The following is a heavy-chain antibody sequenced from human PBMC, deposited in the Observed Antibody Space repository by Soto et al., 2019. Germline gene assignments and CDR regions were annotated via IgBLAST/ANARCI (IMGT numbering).Heavy chain of an antibody. CDR2: INAGNGNT. J-gene: IGHJ6*02. CDR1: GYTFTSYA. Sequence: ASLKVSCKASGYTFTSYAMHWVRQAPGQRLEWMGWINAGNGNTKYSQKFQGRVTITRDTSASTAYMELSSLRSEDTAVYYCARVSGYSYGYGRKYYYYYYGMDVWGQGTTVNVSS. CDR3: ARVSGYSYGYGRKYYYYYYGMDV. V-gene: IGHV1-3*01. D-gene: IGHD5-18*01.